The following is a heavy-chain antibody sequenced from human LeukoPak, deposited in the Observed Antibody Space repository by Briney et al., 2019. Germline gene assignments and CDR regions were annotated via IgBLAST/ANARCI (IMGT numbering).Heavy chain of an antibody. CDR2: IKQDGSEK. D-gene: IGHD3-22*01. V-gene: IGHV3-7*01. CDR3: ASSLYDNRAHAFDI. CDR1: GFTFSSYW. Sequence: GGSLRLSCAASGFTFSSYWMGWVRQAPGKGLEWVANIKQDGSEKNYVDSVKGRLTISRDNAKSSLYLQMNSLRAEDTAVYYCASSLYDNRAHAFDIWGQGTMVTVSS. J-gene: IGHJ3*02.